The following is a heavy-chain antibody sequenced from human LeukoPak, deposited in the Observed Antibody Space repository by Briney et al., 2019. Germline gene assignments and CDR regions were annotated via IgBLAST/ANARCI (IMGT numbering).Heavy chain of an antibody. J-gene: IGHJ4*02. Sequence: ASVKVSCKASGYTFTGYYMHWVRQAPGQGLEWMGWINPNSGGTNYAQKFQGRVTMTRDTSISTAYMELSRLRSGDTAVYYCARDRRRVLLWFGETGYFDYWGQGTLVTVSS. V-gene: IGHV1-2*02. CDR3: ARDRRRVLLWFGETGYFDY. CDR1: GYTFTGYY. CDR2: INPNSGGT. D-gene: IGHD3-10*01.